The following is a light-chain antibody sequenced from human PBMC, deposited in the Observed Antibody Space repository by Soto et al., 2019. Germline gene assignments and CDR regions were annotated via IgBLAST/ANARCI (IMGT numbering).Light chain of an antibody. J-gene: IGLJ3*02. Sequence: QSALTHPASVSGSPGQSITISCTGTSSDVGGYNYVSWYQQHPGKAPKLMIYDVSNRPSGVSNRFSGSKSGNTASLTISGLQAEDEADYYCSSYTSSSTSWVFGGGTKLTVL. CDR2: DVS. CDR3: SSYTSSSTSWV. CDR1: SSDVGGYNY. V-gene: IGLV2-14*01.